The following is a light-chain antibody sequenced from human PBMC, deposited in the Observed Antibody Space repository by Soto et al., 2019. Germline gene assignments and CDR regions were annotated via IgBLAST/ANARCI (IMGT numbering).Light chain of an antibody. J-gene: IGKJ2*01. CDR1: QSVSSSY. CDR3: QQYGISPLT. CDR2: GAS. Sequence: EIVLTQSPGTLSLSPGERATLSCRASQSVSSSYLDWYQQKPGQAPRLLIYGASSRATGIPDRFSGSGSGTDFTLSSSRLEPEDFSVYYCQQYGISPLTVGQETELEIK. V-gene: IGKV3-20*01.